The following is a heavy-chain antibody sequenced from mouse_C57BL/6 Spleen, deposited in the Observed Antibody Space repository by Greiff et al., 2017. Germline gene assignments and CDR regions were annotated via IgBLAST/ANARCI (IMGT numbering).Heavy chain of an antibody. Sequence: EVQLVESGGGLVQPGASLRLPCAASGFTFTDYYMSWVRQPPGKAPEWLALIRNKANGYTTEYTASVKGRFTISSNNSHYSLDLRMNTRMTEDSSTYYCVEAGSGYGNSYFDDWGQGTTRTVSS. D-gene: IGHD2-10*02. CDR1: GFTFTDYY. V-gene: IGHV7-4*01. CDR2: IRNKANGYTT. J-gene: IGHJ2*01. CDR3: VEAGSGYGNSYFDD.